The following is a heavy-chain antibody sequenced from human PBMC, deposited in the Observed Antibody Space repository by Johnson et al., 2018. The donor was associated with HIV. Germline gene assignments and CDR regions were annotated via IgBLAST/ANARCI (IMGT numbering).Heavy chain of an antibody. CDR1: GFTFSSYG. CDR2: ISYDGRNK. CDR3: ARDQGELRRTHAFDI. Sequence: QVQLLESGGGVVQPGKSLRLSCAASGFTFSSYGLHWVRQAPGKGLEWVAVISYDGRNKYYADSVKGRFTISRDNSKNTMYLQMNSLRAEDTAVYYCARDQGELRRTHAFDIWGQGTMVTVSS. V-gene: IGHV3-30*03. D-gene: IGHD1-14*01. J-gene: IGHJ3*02.